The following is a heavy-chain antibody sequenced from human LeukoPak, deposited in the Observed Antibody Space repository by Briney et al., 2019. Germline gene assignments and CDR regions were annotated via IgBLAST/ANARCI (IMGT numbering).Heavy chain of an antibody. CDR3: ARGGFNWNVAFDY. V-gene: IGHV1-2*02. Sequence: ASVKVSCKASGYTFTGYYMHWVRQAPRQGLEWMGWINPNSGGTNYAQKFQGRVTMTRDTSISTAYMELSRLRSDDTAVYYCARGGFNWNVAFDYWGQGTLVTVSS. D-gene: IGHD1-20*01. CDR1: GYTFTGYY. CDR2: INPNSGGT. J-gene: IGHJ4*02.